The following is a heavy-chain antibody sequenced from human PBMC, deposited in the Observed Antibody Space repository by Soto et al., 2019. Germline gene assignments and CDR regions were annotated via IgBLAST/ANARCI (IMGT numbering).Heavy chain of an antibody. CDR3: ARPRNSIDAFDI. V-gene: IGHV4-39*01. Sequence: SQTLPLTCTLSGGYISSRTYYWCWIGQPRGKGLEWIGSVDYSGNTYHNPSLKSRVTISVDTSKNQLSLKLSSVTAADTAVYYCARPRNSIDAFDIWGQGTMVT. CDR1: GGYISSRTYY. CDR2: VDYSGNT. D-gene: IGHD2-21*01. J-gene: IGHJ3*02.